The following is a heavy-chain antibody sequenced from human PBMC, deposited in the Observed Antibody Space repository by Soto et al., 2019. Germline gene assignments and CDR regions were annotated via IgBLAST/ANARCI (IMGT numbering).Heavy chain of an antibody. D-gene: IGHD3-22*01. Sequence: PSETLSLTCSVSGASIRSHYWSWIRQTPGKGLEWIGYIYYTGSTTYNPSLKSRVTTSVDTSKNQFSLQLTSVTAADTAFYYCARGFYDSSGSSNPFDFWGPGILVTVSS. J-gene: IGHJ4*02. CDR3: ARGFYDSSGSSNPFDF. CDR1: GASIRSHY. V-gene: IGHV4-59*11. CDR2: IYYTGST.